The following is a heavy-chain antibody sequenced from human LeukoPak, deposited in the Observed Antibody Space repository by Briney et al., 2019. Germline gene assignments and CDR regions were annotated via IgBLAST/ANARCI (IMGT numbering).Heavy chain of an antibody. D-gene: IGHD1-20*01. J-gene: IGHJ5*02. CDR2: VSYSGSA. V-gene: IGHV4-31*03. Sequence: SQTLSLTCTLSGGSITSGRYYWTWIRQHPQRGLEWIGYVSYSGSANYNSSLKSRLTISADTSKNQFYLRLTSVTAADTAVYYCARDPRGDITGTTFDRWGQGTLVTVSS. CDR1: GGSITSGRYY. CDR3: ARDPRGDITGTTFDR.